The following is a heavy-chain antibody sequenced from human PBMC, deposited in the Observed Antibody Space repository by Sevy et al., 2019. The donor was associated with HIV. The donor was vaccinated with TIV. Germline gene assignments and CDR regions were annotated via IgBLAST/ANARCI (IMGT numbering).Heavy chain of an antibody. CDR1: GASISSSGYY. CDR3: AGPTLTYSSGWSYYDS. J-gene: IGHJ4*02. V-gene: IGHV4-39*01. Sequence: SETLSLTCTVSGASISSSGYYWGWIRQPPRKGLEWIASINYSGSTFYNPSLKSRATISSDTSKNQFSLKLNSVTAADTAIYYCAGPTLTYSSGWSYYDSWGQGTVVTVSS. D-gene: IGHD6-19*01. CDR2: INYSGST.